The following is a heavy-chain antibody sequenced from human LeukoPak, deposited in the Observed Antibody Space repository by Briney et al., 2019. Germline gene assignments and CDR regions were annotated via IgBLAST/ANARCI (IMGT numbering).Heavy chain of an antibody. CDR3: ARDHYYYYGMDV. Sequence: GGSLRLSCAASGFTFSSYAMSWVRQAPGKGLEWVSAISGSGGSTYYADSVKGRFTISRDNSKNTLYLQMNSLRAEDTAVYYCARDHYYYYGMDVWGQGTTVTVSS. CDR1: GFTFSSYA. J-gene: IGHJ6*02. CDR2: ISGSGGST. V-gene: IGHV3-23*01.